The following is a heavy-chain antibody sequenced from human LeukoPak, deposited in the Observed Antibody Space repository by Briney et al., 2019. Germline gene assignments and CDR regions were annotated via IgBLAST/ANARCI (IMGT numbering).Heavy chain of an antibody. V-gene: IGHV3-64D*06. J-gene: IGHJ1*01. D-gene: IGHD6-19*01. CDR2: ISSNGGST. Sequence: PGGSLRLSCSASGFTFSSYAMHWVRQAPGKGLEYVSAISSNGGSTYYADPVKGRFTISRDNSKNTLYLQMSSLRAEDTAVYYCVKDAVAVAGTVGYFQHWGQGTLVTVSS. CDR3: VKDAVAVAGTVGYFQH. CDR1: GFTFSSYA.